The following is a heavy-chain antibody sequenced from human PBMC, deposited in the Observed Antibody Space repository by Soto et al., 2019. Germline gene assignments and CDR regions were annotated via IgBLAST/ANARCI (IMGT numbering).Heavy chain of an antibody. V-gene: IGHV3-9*01. D-gene: IGHD6-6*01. CDR2: ISWNSGSI. CDR1: GFTFDDYA. Sequence: PGGSLRLSCAASGFTFDDYAMHWVRQAPGKGLEWVSGISWNSGSIGYADSVKGRFTISRDNAKNSLYLQMNSLRAEDTALYYCAKLFSSSGGDDAFDIWGQGNMVTVSS. CDR3: AKLFSSSGGDDAFDI. J-gene: IGHJ3*02.